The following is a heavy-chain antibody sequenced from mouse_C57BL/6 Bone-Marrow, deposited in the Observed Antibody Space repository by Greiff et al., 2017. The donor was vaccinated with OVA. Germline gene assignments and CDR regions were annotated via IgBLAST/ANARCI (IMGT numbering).Heavy chain of an antibody. D-gene: IGHD2-3*01. Sequence: VQLQQSGPELVKPGASVKISCKASGYAFSSSWMNWVKQRPGKGLEWIGRIYPGDGDTNYNGKFKGKATLTADKSSSPAYMQLSSLTSEDSAVYFCARHEEGYYASYFDYWGQGTTLTVSS. CDR2: IYPGDGDT. J-gene: IGHJ2*01. V-gene: IGHV1-82*01. CDR3: ARHEEGYYASYFDY. CDR1: GYAFSSSW.